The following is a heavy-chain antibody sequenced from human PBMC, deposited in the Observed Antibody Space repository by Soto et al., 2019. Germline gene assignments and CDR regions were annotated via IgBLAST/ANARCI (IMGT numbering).Heavy chain of an antibody. Sequence: LTCTVSGGSISSYYWSWIRQAPGKGLEWVSSISSSSSYIYYADSVKGRFTISRDNAKNSLYLQMNSLRAEDTAVYYCARDKVVPAPIDYWGQGTLVTVSS. V-gene: IGHV3-21*01. CDR1: GGSISSYY. J-gene: IGHJ4*02. CDR3: ARDKVVPAPIDY. CDR2: ISSSSSYI. D-gene: IGHD2-2*01.